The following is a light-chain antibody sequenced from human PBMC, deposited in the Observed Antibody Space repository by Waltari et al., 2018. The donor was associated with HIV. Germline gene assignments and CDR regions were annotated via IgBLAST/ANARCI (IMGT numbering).Light chain of an antibody. Sequence: SYELTQPPSVSVSPGQTARITCSGDALPKQYAYWYQQKPGQAPVQEIYKEGERPSGSPERFSCSSSGTTVSLTIGGVQAEDEADYDCQSAERSGTYVVFGGGTKLTVL. CDR1: ALPKQY. J-gene: IGLJ2*01. CDR2: KEG. V-gene: IGLV3-25*03. CDR3: QSAERSGTYVV.